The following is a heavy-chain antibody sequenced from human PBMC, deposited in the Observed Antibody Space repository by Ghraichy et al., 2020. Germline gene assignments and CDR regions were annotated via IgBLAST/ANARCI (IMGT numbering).Heavy chain of an antibody. CDR1: GFTFSGYN. V-gene: IGHV3-48*02. CDR3: ARASTVVRFYYYDGMDV. D-gene: IGHD4-23*01. J-gene: IGHJ6*02. CDR2: ISSSSRFI. Sequence: GGSLRLSCVGSGFTFSGYNLNWVRQSPGKGLEWISYISSSSRFIAYADSVKGQFTVSRDNAQNSLYLQMNSLRDEDTAVYYCARASTVVRFYYYDGMDVWGQGTTVTVSS.